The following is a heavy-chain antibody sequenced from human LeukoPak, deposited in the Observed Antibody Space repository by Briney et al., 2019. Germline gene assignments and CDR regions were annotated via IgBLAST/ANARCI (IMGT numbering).Heavy chain of an antibody. Sequence: PGGSQRLSCAASGFTFSDYYMSWIRQAPGKGLEWVSYISSSGSTIYYADSVKGRFTISRDNAKNSLYLQMNSLRAEDTAVYYCARDSSSLQAFDIWGQGTMVTVSS. CDR3: ARDSSSLQAFDI. CDR1: GFTFSDYY. V-gene: IGHV3-11*01. D-gene: IGHD6-13*01. CDR2: ISSSGSTI. J-gene: IGHJ3*02.